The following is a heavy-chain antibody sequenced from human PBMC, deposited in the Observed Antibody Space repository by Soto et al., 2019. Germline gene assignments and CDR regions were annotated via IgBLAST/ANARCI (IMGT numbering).Heavy chain of an antibody. Sequence: QVQLVQSGAEVKKPGSSVKVSCKASGGTFSSYAISWVRQAPGQGLEWMGGIIPIFGTANYAQKFQGRVTITADKSTSTAYMELGSLRSEDTAVYYCARGCSSTSCYRSWFDPWGQGTLVTVSS. CDR3: ARGCSSTSCYRSWFDP. V-gene: IGHV1-69*06. J-gene: IGHJ5*02. CDR1: GGTFSSYA. CDR2: IIPIFGTA. D-gene: IGHD2-2*02.